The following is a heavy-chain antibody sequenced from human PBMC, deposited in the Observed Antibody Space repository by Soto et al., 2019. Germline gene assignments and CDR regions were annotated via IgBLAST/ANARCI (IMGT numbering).Heavy chain of an antibody. Sequence: SDTLSLTCTVSGGSISSGGYYWSWIRQHPGKGLEWIGYIYYSGSTYYNPSLKSRVTISVDTSKNQFSLKLSSVTAADTAVYYCARTVRGATTDYWGQGTLVTVSS. CDR3: ARTVRGATTDY. D-gene: IGHD1-26*01. CDR2: IYYSGST. V-gene: IGHV4-31*03. J-gene: IGHJ4*02. CDR1: GGSISSGGYY.